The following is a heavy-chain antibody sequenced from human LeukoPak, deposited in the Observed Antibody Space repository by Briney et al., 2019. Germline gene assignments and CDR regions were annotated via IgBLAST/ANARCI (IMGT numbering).Heavy chain of an antibody. Sequence: GGSLRLSCEASGFTFSNYGMHWVRQAPGKGLQWVAFIWYDGSKKYYADSVKGRFTISRDNAKNSLYLQMNSLRAEDTAVYYCAREVVPAATGVCDYWGQGTLVTVSS. D-gene: IGHD2-2*01. V-gene: IGHV3-33*01. CDR1: GFTFSNYG. J-gene: IGHJ4*02. CDR2: IWYDGSKK. CDR3: AREVVPAATGVCDY.